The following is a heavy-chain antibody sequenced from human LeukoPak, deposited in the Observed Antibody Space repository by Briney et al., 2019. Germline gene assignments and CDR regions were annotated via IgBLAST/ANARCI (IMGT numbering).Heavy chain of an antibody. CDR3: ARHEEYSYGYRKKTGVVSAYFDY. V-gene: IGHV4-59*08. Sequence: PSETLSLTCTVSGGSISSYYWSWIRQPPGKGLEWIGYIYYSGSTNYNPSLKSRVTISVDTSKNQFSLKLSSVTAADTAVYYCARHEEYSYGYRKKTGVVSAYFDYWGQGTLVTVSS. J-gene: IGHJ4*02. CDR1: GGSISSYY. D-gene: IGHD5-18*01. CDR2: IYYSGST.